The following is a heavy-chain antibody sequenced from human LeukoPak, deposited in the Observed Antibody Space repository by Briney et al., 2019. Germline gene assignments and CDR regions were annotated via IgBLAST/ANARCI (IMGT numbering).Heavy chain of an antibody. CDR1: GFTFSNFG. V-gene: IGHV3-33*01. D-gene: IGHD3-10*01. CDR2: IWHDGRNQ. CDR3: PRRTGIYDLDY. J-gene: IGHJ4*02. Sequence: GRSLRLSCAASGFTFSNFGMHWVRQAPGEGLEWVAVIWHDGRNQHYADSVKGRFTISRDNSKGTLYLQMNSLRVEETAVCYCPRRTGIYDLDYWGQGTLVTVPS.